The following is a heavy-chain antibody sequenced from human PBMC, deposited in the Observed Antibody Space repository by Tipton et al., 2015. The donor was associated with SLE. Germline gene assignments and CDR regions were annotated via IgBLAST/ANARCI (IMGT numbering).Heavy chain of an antibody. J-gene: IGHJ4*02. CDR1: GFIFSNYG. Sequence: SCAASGFIFSNYGMHWVRQAPGKGLEWVGWISASSGNTDYAQNLQDRVTLTIDTSTSTAYMELRSLTSDDTALYYCARDLVIDYSSLDYWGQGALVTVSS. CDR3: ARDLVIDYSSLDY. V-gene: IGHV1-18*01. CDR2: ISASSGNT. D-gene: IGHD6-13*01.